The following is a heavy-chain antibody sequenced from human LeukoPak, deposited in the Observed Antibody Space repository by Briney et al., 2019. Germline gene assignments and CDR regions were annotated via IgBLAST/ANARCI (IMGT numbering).Heavy chain of an antibody. Sequence: GGSLRLSCAASGFTFSNYWMTWVRQAPGKGLEWVANIKQDGSEKYYVDSVKGRFTISRDNAKNSLYLQMNSLRAEDTAVYYCARDRVGLLRDYWGQGTLVTVSS. CDR3: ARDRVGLLRDY. D-gene: IGHD4-23*01. CDR2: IKQDGSEK. V-gene: IGHV3-7*01. CDR1: GFTFSNYW. J-gene: IGHJ4*02.